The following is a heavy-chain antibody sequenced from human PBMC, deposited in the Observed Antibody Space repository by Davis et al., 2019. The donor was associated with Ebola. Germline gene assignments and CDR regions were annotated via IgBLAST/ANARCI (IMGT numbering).Heavy chain of an antibody. D-gene: IGHD4-11*01. J-gene: IGHJ4*02. CDR2: ISIGSTYL. CDR1: GFTFNSYT. V-gene: IGHV3-21*01. Sequence: GESLKISCAASGFTFNSYTLNWVRQAPGKGLEWVSSISIGSTYLYYADSMKGRFTISRDNSKNSLYLQMTSLRAEDTAVYYCAKVTVWGQGTLVTVSS. CDR3: AKVTV.